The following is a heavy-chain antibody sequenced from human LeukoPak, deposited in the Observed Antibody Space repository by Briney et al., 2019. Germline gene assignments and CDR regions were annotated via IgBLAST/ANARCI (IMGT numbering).Heavy chain of an antibody. V-gene: IGHV1-46*01. CDR3: ARDHTYSSSWYYYYGMDV. CDR1: GYTFTSYY. J-gene: IGHJ6*02. Sequence: GASVKVSCKASGYTFTSYYMHWVRQAPGQGLEWTGMINPSGGSTSYAQKFQGRVTMTRDTSTSTVYMELSSLRSEDTAVYYCARDHTYSSSWYYYYGMDVWGQGTTVTVSS. D-gene: IGHD6-13*01. CDR2: INPSGGST.